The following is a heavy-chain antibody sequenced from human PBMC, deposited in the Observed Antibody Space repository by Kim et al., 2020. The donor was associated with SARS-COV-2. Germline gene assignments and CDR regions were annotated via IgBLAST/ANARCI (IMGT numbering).Heavy chain of an antibody. CDR2: MNQDGSGK. Sequence: GGSLRLSCTASGFTFSTYWFSWVRQAPGKGLEWVANMNQDGSGKYYLDSLKGRFTVSRDNAKNSLYLQMNSLRAEDTVVYYCARVSTSSDAFDIWGQGTRVTVSS. V-gene: IGHV3-7*05. D-gene: IGHD2-2*01. CDR1: GFTFSTYW. CDR3: ARVSTSSDAFDI. J-gene: IGHJ3*02.